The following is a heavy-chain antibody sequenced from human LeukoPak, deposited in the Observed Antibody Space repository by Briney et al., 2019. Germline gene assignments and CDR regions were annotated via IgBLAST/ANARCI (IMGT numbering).Heavy chain of an antibody. Sequence: PGESLRLSCAASGFTFSDYYMSWIRQAPGKGLEWVSYISSSGSTIYYADSVKGRFTISRDNAKNSLYLQMNSLRAEDTAVYYCARDPGYDFWSGYLFPSRGNWFDPWGQGTLVTVSS. CDR3: ARDPGYDFWSGYLFPSRGNWFDP. CDR2: ISSSGSTI. CDR1: GFTFSDYY. V-gene: IGHV3-11*04. J-gene: IGHJ5*02. D-gene: IGHD3-3*01.